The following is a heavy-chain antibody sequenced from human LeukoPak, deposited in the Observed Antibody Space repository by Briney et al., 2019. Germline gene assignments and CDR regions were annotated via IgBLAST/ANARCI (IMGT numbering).Heavy chain of an antibody. Sequence: ASVKVSCKASGYTFTSYYIHWVRQAPGQGLEWMGIINPSGGSTSYAQKFQGRVTMTRDMSTSTVYMELSSLRSEDTAVYYCARAMPTLDAFDIRGQGTMVTVSS. J-gene: IGHJ3*02. D-gene: IGHD2-2*01. CDR3: ARAMPTLDAFDI. CDR2: INPSGGST. V-gene: IGHV1-46*01. CDR1: GYTFTSYY.